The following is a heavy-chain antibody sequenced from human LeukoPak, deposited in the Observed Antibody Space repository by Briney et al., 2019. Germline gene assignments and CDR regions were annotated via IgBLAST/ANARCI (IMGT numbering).Heavy chain of an antibody. CDR3: ARVLYDFWSGSGAFDI. CDR1: GFTFSSYW. Sequence: GGSLRLSCAASGFTFSSYWMSSVRQAPGKGLEWVANIKQDGSEKYYVDSVKGRFTISRDNAKNSLYLQMNSLRAEDTAVYYCARVLYDFWSGSGAFDIWGQGTMVTVSS. V-gene: IGHV3-7*01. CDR2: IKQDGSEK. J-gene: IGHJ3*02. D-gene: IGHD3-3*01.